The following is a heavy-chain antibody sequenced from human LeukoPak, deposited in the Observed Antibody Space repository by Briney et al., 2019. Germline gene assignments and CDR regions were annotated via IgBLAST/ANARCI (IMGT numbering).Heavy chain of an antibody. J-gene: IGHJ5*02. CDR3: ARLAGYCSSTSCYVWFDP. Sequence: SETLSLTCSVSGSSINNYSWSWIRQSPGKGLEWIGYIYYIGTTNYNPSPKSRVTISVDTSKNQFSLKLSSVTAADTAVYYCARLAGYCSSTSCYVWFDPWGQGTLVTVSS. V-gene: IGHV4-59*01. D-gene: IGHD2-2*01. CDR1: GSSINNYS. CDR2: IYYIGTT.